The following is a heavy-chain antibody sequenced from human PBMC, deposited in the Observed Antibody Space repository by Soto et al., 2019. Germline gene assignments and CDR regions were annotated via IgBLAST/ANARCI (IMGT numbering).Heavy chain of an antibody. Sequence: SETLSLTCTVSGGSISSSSFYWGWVRQTPGKGLEWITSIHLRSGNTYYNPSLKSRVTISVDTSENQFSLTLTSVTAADTAVYFCAGHTAILWPLDNWGQGTLVTVSS. J-gene: IGHJ4*02. V-gene: IGHV4-39*01. CDR2: IHLRSGNT. CDR3: AGHTAILWPLDN. D-gene: IGHD3-16*01. CDR1: GGSISSSSFY.